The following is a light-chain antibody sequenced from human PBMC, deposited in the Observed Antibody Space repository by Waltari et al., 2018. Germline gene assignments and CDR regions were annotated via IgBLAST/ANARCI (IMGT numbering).Light chain of an antibody. J-gene: IGKJ1*01. CDR3: QQYNYWPWT. CDR2: GTS. CDR1: QSLSSA. V-gene: IGKV3D-15*01. Sequence: EIVMTQSPVTLSMSPGESATLSCRASQSLSSAFAGYQQKPGQAPRRLIYGTSTRATGTPARFSGSGSGTECTLTSSSLQSEDFAIYYCQQYNYWPWTFGQGTRVEIK.